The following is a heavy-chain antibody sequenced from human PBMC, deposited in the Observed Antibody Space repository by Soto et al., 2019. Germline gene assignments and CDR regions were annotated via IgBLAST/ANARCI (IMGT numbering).Heavy chain of an antibody. V-gene: IGHV1-18*04. J-gene: IGHJ6*02. Sequence: ASVKVSCKASGYTFTSYGISWVRQAPGQGLEWMGWISAHNGNTNYAQKLQGRVTMTTDTSTSTAYMELRSLRSDDTAVYYCARGLLQWLPPYYYYGMDVWGQGTTVTVSS. CDR3: ARGLLQWLPPYYYYGMDV. CDR2: ISAHNGNT. D-gene: IGHD6-19*01. CDR1: GYTFTSYG.